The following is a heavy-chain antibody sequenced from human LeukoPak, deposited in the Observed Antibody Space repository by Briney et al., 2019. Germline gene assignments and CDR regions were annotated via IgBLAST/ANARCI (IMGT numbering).Heavy chain of an antibody. CDR3: ARDGWFGDYNWFDP. V-gene: IGHV3-48*01. CDR1: GFTFSSYS. Sequence: GGSLRLSCAASGFTFSSYSMNWVRQVPGKGLEWVSYISSASNTIYYADSVKGRFTVSRDNAKNSLYLQMNSLRAEDTAMYYCARDGWFGDYNWFDPWGQGTLVTVSS. J-gene: IGHJ5*02. CDR2: ISSASNTI. D-gene: IGHD3-10*01.